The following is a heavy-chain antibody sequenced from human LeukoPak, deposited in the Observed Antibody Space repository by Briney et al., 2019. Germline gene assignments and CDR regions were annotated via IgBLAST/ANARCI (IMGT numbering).Heavy chain of an antibody. J-gene: IGHJ4*02. Sequence: GASVKVSCKTYGYRFISYYVHWVRQAPGQGLEWMGIINPTTGSTKYAQQFQGRVAMTRDMSTITVSMVLSSLRFEDTAVYYCARAISFFGGAIPGYWGQGALVTV. CDR2: INPTTGST. V-gene: IGHV1-46*01. D-gene: IGHD3-3*01. CDR1: GYRFISYY. CDR3: ARAISFFGGAIPGY.